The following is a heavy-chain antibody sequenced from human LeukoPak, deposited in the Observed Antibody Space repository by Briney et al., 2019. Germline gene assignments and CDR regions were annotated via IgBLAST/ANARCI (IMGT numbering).Heavy chain of an antibody. V-gene: IGHV1-24*01. D-gene: IGHD5-24*01. Sequence: ASVKVSCKVSGYTLTELSMHWVRQAPGKGLEWMGGFDPEDGETIYAQKFQGRVTMTEDTSTDTAYMELSSLRSEDTAVYYCATLMVRVATTLISWFDPWGQGTLVTVSS. J-gene: IGHJ5*02. CDR3: ATLMVRVATTLISWFDP. CDR2: FDPEDGET. CDR1: GYTLTELS.